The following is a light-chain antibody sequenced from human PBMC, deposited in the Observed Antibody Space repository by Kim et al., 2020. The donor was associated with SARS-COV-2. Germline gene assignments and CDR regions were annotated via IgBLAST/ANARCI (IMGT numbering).Light chain of an antibody. CDR2: AAS. J-gene: IGKJ2*01. V-gene: IGKV1-39*01. CDR3: QQSYSTLYT. CDR1: KSISTY. Sequence: ASGGDRVTITCRASKSISTYLNWYQQKPGKAPKPLIYAASSLQSGVPSRFSGRGSGTDFTLTISSLQPDDFATYYCQQSYSTLYTLGKGTKLE.